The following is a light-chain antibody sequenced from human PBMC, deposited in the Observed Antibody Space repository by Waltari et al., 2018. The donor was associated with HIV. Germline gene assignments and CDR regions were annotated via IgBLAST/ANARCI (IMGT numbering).Light chain of an antibody. CDR3: QQYYSTPYT. CDR2: WAS. J-gene: IGKJ2*01. Sequence: DIVMTQSPDPLTVFLGERATINCKSSQSVLYSSNNKNYLAWYQQKAGQPPKLLIYWASTRESGVPDRFSASGSGTDFSLTISSLQAQDVAVYYCQQYYSTPYTFGQGTKLEIK. V-gene: IGKV4-1*01. CDR1: QSVLYSSNNKNY.